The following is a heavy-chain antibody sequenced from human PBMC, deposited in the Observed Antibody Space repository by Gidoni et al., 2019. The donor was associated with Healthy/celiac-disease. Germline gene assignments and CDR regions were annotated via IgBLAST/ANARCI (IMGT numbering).Heavy chain of an antibody. CDR2: ISADNGNT. V-gene: IGHV1-18*01. CDR3: GRDVEARGNDYGDYYRRGPDLDY. CDR1: GYTFTSYG. J-gene: IGHJ4*02. D-gene: IGHD4-17*01. Sequence: QVQLVQSGAEVKKPGASVKVSCKASGYTFTSYGISWVRPAPGQGLEWMGWISADNGNTTYAQKLQGRVSMTTDTSTRTAYMELRSLRSDDTAVYYCGRDVEARGNDYGDYYRRGPDLDYWGQGTLVTVSS.